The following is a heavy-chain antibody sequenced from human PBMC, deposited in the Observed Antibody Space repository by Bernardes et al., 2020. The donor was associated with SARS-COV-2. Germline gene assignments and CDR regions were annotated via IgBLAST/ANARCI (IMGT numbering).Heavy chain of an antibody. CDR3: ARVGITIFGVVRGFDP. J-gene: IGHJ5*02. CDR2: IYYSGST. Sequence: SETLSLTCTVPGGSISSSSYYWGWIRQPPGKGLEWIGSIYYSGSTYYNPSLKSRVTISVDTSKNQFSLKLSSVTAADTAVYYCARVGITIFGVVRGFDPWGQGTLVTVSS. V-gene: IGHV4-39*07. D-gene: IGHD3-3*01. CDR1: GGSISSSSYY.